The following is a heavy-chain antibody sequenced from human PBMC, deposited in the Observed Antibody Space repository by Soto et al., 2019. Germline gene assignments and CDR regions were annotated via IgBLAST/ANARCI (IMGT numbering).Heavy chain of an antibody. CDR3: AREGSHSAYNFAIGIQLWSFDR. Sequence: PSETLSLTCTVSGGSVSSGTYFWSWIRQSPGKRLEWTAYIYYSGSTNYNPSLKSRATISVDTSKSQVSLTLTSVTAADAAVYYCAREGSHSAYNFAIGIQLWSFDRWGQGLPVTVS. V-gene: IGHV4-61*01. CDR1: GGSVSSGTYF. D-gene: IGHD1-1*01. J-gene: IGHJ5*02. CDR2: IYYSGST.